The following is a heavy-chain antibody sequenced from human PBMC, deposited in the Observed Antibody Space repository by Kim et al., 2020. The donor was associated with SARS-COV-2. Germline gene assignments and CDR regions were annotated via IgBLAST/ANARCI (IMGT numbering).Heavy chain of an antibody. V-gene: IGHV3-74*01. J-gene: IGHJ3*02. CDR2: INTDGRTT. D-gene: IGHD1-7*01. CDR1: GFTFDSHW. CDR3: AREATDWELDALDI. Sequence: GGSLILSCAASGFTFDSHWMHWVRQVPGKGLVWVSRINTDGRTTTYADSVNGRFTISRENANNMLYLQMNSLRVEDTAVYYCAREATDWELDALDIWGQGTMVTVS.